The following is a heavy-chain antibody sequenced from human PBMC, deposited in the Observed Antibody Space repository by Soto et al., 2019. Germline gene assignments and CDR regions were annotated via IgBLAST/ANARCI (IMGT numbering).Heavy chain of an antibody. CDR3: AKGKSTGDIDWFDP. D-gene: IGHD3-10*01. V-gene: IGHV3-23*01. J-gene: IGHJ5*02. CDR2: LIGGHYGT. Sequence: GGSLRLSCTASGFTLQNYAMAWVRQAPGKGLEWVSTLIGGHYGTAYSYSVKGRFTVSRDNSKNCLYLQMNSLGVEDTAMYFCAKGKSTGDIDWFDPWGQGSLVTFSS. CDR1: GFTLQNYA.